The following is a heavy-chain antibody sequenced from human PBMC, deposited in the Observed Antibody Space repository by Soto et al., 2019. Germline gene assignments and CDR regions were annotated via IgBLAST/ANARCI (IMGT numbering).Heavy chain of an antibody. CDR2: ISWNSGSI. J-gene: IGHJ4*02. CDR3: AKDGAGTTLTTHPEY. V-gene: IGHV3-9*01. CDR1: GFTFDDYA. Sequence: EVQLVESGGGLVQPGRSLRLSCAASGFTFDDYAMHWVRQAPGKGLEWVSGISWNSGSIGYADFVKGRFTISRDNAKNSLYRQMNSLRAEDTALYYCAKDGAGTTLTTHPEYWGQGTLVTVSS. D-gene: IGHD4-17*01.